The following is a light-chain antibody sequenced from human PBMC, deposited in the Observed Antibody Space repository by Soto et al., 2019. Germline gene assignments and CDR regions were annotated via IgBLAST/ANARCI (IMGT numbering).Light chain of an antibody. CDR2: DVS. Sequence: QSALTQPASVSGSPGQSITLPCTGTSSDFGGYNFVSWYQQNPGKAPKLMIYDVSNRPSGVSNRFSGSKSGNTASLTISGLQAEDEADYYCSSYTASSTPWVFGTGTKVTVL. CDR3: SSYTASSTPWV. V-gene: IGLV2-14*01. J-gene: IGLJ1*01. CDR1: SSDFGGYNF.